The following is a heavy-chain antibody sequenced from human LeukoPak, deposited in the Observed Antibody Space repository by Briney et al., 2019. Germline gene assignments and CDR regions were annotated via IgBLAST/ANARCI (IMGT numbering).Heavy chain of an antibody. CDR2: ISGSGGST. D-gene: IGHD4-23*01. Sequence: GGSLRLSCAASGFTFSSYAMSWVRQAPGKGLEWVSAISGSGGSTYYADSVKGRFTISRDNSKNTLYLQMNSLRAEDTAVYYCAKDRAPTTVVTPDTTLDYWGQGTLVTVSS. J-gene: IGHJ4*02. CDR1: GFTFSSYA. CDR3: AKDRAPTTVVTPDTTLDY. V-gene: IGHV3-23*01.